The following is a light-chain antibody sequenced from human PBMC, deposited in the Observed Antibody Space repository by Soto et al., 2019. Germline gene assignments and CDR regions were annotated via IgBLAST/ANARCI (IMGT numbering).Light chain of an antibody. Sequence: DIQMTQSPSSLSASVGDRVTITCQASHDITSYLNWYQHKPGKAPKLLIYDASILEAGVPSRFSGSGSGTDFALTITSLQPEDFGTYYCQQSYSTPHFTFGPGTKVEIK. V-gene: IGKV1-39*01. CDR1: HDITSY. CDR3: QQSYSTPHFT. CDR2: DAS. J-gene: IGKJ3*01.